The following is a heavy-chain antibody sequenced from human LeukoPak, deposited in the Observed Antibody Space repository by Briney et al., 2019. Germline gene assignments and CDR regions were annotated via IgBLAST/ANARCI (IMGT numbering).Heavy chain of an antibody. V-gene: IGHV3-13*01. CDR2: IGTAGDT. CDR1: GFTFSSSD. J-gene: IGHJ6*02. D-gene: IGHD6-19*01. Sequence: PGGSLRLSCAVSGFTFSSSDMHWVRQATGKGLEWVAGIGTAGDTYHSSSVKGRFTISRENAKDSLYLQMYSLRAGDTAVYICVRQQVAGTEDYGMDVWGQGTTVTVSS. CDR3: VRQQVAGTEDYGMDV.